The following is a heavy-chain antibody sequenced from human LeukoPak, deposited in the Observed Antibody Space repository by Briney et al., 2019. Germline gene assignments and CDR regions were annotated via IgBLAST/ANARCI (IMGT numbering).Heavy chain of an antibody. Sequence: GRSLRLSCAASGFTFSSYGMHWVRQAPGKGLEWVAVISYDGSNKYYADSVKGRFTISRDNSKNTLYLQMNSLRAEDTAAYYCAKGNYYGSGSYFLSPDYFDYWGQGTLVTVSS. CDR2: ISYDGSNK. CDR3: AKGNYYGSGSYFLSPDYFDY. V-gene: IGHV3-30*18. J-gene: IGHJ4*02. CDR1: GFTFSSYG. D-gene: IGHD3-10*01.